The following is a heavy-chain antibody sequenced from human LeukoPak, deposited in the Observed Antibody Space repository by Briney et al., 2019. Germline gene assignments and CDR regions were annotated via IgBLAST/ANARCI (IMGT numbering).Heavy chain of an antibody. Sequence: GGSLRLSCAASGFTFSTYSMNWVRQAPGKGLEWVSSIRSSTSYIYYADSVKGRFTISRDNAKNSLYLQMNSLRAEDTAVYYCARPAQTMVRGGAFDYWGQGTLVTVSS. CDR2: IRSSTSYI. CDR1: GFTFSTYS. D-gene: IGHD3-10*01. V-gene: IGHV3-21*01. J-gene: IGHJ4*02. CDR3: ARPAQTMVRGGAFDY.